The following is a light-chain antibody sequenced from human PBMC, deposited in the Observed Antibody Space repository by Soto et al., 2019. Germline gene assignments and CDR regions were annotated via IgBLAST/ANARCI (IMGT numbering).Light chain of an antibody. J-gene: IGKJ4*01. Sequence: EIVMTQSPATLSLSPGERATLSCRASQSLGSHFAWYQQKPGQAPRLLIYAASTRATGIPARFSGSGSGTEFSLTISNLQSEDFAVYYCQQYNNWPPITFGGGTKVEIK. CDR1: QSLGSH. V-gene: IGKV3-15*01. CDR3: QQYNNWPPIT. CDR2: AAS.